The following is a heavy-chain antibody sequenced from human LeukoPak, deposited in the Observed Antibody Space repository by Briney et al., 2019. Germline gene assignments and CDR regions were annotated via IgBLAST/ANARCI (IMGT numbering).Heavy chain of an antibody. V-gene: IGHV1-69*13. Sequence: SVKVSRKASGGTFSSYAISWVRQAPGQGLEWMGGIIPIFGTANYAQKFQGRVTITADESTSTAYMELSSLRSEDTAVYYCARDSSGYYYFDYWGQGTLVTVSS. J-gene: IGHJ4*02. CDR1: GGTFSSYA. CDR2: IIPIFGTA. CDR3: ARDSSGYYYFDY. D-gene: IGHD3-22*01.